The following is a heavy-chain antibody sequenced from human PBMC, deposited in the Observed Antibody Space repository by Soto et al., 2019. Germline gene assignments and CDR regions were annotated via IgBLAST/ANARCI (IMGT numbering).Heavy chain of an antibody. J-gene: IGHJ6*02. V-gene: IGHV3-48*03. Sequence: GGSLRLSCAASGFTFSSYEMNWVRQAPGKGLEWVSYISSSGSTIYYADSVKGRFTISRDNAKNSLYLQMNSLRAEDTAVYYCARDQGSSWTYYYYGMDVWGQGTTVTVSS. CDR3: ARDQGSSWTYYYYGMDV. D-gene: IGHD6-13*01. CDR2: ISSSGSTI. CDR1: GFTFSSYE.